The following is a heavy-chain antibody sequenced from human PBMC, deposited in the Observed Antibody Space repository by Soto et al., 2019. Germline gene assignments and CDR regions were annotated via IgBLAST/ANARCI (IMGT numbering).Heavy chain of an antibody. CDR1: GGSISIYY. V-gene: IGHV4-59*01. CDR3: ARGRLSCAAGGYDSSCYPEYHGMGL. Sequence: ASETLSLTCTGSGGSISIYYWSWIRQPPGKGLEWIGDIYYSGSTNYNPSLKSRGTISVDTSKNQFSLKLSSVTAADTAVYYCARGRLSCAAGGYDSSCYPEYHGMGL. D-gene: IGHD3-22*01. CDR2: IYYSGST. J-gene: IGHJ6*01.